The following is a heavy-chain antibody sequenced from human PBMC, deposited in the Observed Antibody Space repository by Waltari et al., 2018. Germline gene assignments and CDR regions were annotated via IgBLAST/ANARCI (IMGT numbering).Heavy chain of an antibody. V-gene: IGHV3-23*01. CDR3: AKDRDVLPSNPFDS. CDR2: SSGSGGES. J-gene: IGHJ4*02. D-gene: IGHD3-9*01. Sequence: EVRLLESGGGIVEPGHSLTLSCKASGFTFTAHAMNWVRQAPGEGLEWVSGSSGSGGESCHAAPVRGRFTASRDHHTNTVVLHMERLRADDTATYYCAKDRDVLPSNPFDSWGRVTQV. CDR1: GFTFTAHA.